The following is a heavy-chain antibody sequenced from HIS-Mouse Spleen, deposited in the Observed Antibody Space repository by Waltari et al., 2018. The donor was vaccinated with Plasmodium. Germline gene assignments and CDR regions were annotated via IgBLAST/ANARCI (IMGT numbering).Heavy chain of an antibody. Sequence: EVQLVESGGGLVKPGGSLRLSCAASGFTFSSYSMNSVRQAPGKGLEWVSLIMSSSRDRYYADSVKGRLTSSRDNAKNSRYLQMNSLRAEDTAVYYCAREDILTGYYNDYWYFDLWGRGTLVTVSS. V-gene: IGHV3-21*05. J-gene: IGHJ2*01. CDR3: AREDILTGYYNDYWYFDL. CDR2: IMSSSRDR. CDR1: GFTFSSYS. D-gene: IGHD3-9*01.